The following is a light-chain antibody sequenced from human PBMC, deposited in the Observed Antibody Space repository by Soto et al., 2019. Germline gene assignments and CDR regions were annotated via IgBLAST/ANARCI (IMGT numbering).Light chain of an antibody. CDR3: QQYNGYSRT. J-gene: IGKJ1*01. CDR2: DVS. V-gene: IGKV1-5*01. Sequence: PSTLSASVGDRVTITCRASQSISSWLAWYQQKPGKAPKLLISDVSSLERGVPSRFSGSGSGTEFTLTISSMQPDDFATFYCQQYNGYSRTFGQGTKVDI. CDR1: QSISSW.